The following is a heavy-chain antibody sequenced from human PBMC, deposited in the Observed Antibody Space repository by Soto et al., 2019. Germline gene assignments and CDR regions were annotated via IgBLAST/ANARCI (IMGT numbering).Heavy chain of an antibody. D-gene: IGHD3-16*01. CDR3: ARTAPMDAGDKYYYDF. V-gene: IGHV1-69*13. CDR2: IIPFFGTA. CDR1: VGTFSTFG. J-gene: IGHJ4*02. Sequence: SVKVSCKPSVGTFSTFGISWVRQAPGQGLEWMGGIIPFFGTAEYSQKFEDRITITADESTNTVYMDLRSLTSEDTAIYYCARTAPMDAGDKYYYDFWGQGALVTVSS.